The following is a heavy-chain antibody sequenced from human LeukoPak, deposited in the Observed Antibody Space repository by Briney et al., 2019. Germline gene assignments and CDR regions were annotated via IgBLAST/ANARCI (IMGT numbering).Heavy chain of an antibody. D-gene: IGHD2-21*02. V-gene: IGHV4-4*07. CDR3: ARVTDPRYNWFDP. CDR1: GASLSSYY. J-gene: IGHJ5*02. CDR2: IHTSGST. Sequence: SSETLSLTCTLSGASLSSYYWTWIRQPAGKAPEWIGRIHTSGSTNYNPSLKSRVNMSVDTSKNQFSLKLNSVTAADTAVYYCARVTDPRYNWFDPWGQGTLVTVSS.